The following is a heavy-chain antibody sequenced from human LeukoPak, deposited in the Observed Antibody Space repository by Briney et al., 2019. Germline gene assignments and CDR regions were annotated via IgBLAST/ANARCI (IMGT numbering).Heavy chain of an antibody. CDR1: GFTFSSYS. Sequence: GGSLRLSCAASGFTFSSYSMNWVRQAPGKGLEWVSYISSSSSTIYYADSVKGRFTISRDNAENSLYLQMNSLRAEDTAVYYCARERDTTAMVTHYYYCGMDVWGQGTTVTVSS. J-gene: IGHJ6*02. CDR3: ARERDTTAMVTHYYYCGMDV. CDR2: ISSSSSTI. D-gene: IGHD5-18*01. V-gene: IGHV3-48*01.